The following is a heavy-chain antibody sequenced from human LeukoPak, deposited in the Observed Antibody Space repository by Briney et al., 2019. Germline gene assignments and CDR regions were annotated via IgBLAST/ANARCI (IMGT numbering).Heavy chain of an antibody. CDR1: GFTFSDYY. J-gene: IGHJ4*02. Sequence: GGSLRFSCAASGFTFSDYYMSWIRQAPGKGLEWVSYINSSGSTIYYADSVKGRFTISRDNAKNSLYLQMNSLRAEDTAVYYCARDGIAAQADYWGQGTLVTVSS. CDR2: INSSGSTI. CDR3: ARDGIAAQADY. V-gene: IGHV3-11*04. D-gene: IGHD6-6*01.